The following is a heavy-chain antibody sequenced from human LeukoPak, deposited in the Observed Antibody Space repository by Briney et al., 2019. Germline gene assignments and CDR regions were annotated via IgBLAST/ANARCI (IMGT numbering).Heavy chain of an antibody. Sequence: NPSETLSLTCGVSGGSIRSTNWWSWVRQPPGRGLEWIGEFSLTGETNYNPSLNGRVTMSLDGSRNQLSLTLTSVTAADTAIYYCSRESGAFCPFGYWGQGTLVIVPP. J-gene: IGHJ4*02. D-gene: IGHD1-26*01. V-gene: IGHV4-4*02. CDR1: GGSIRSTNW. CDR2: FSLTGET. CDR3: SRESGAFCPFGY.